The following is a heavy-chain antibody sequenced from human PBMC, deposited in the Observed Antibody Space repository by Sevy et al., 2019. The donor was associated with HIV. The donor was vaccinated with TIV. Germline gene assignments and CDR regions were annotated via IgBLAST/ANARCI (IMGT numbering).Heavy chain of an antibody. CDR3: ATDLSWGVD. CDR2: IKSKTDGETR. CDR1: GFDFFNAW. J-gene: IGHJ4*02. D-gene: IGHD3-16*01. V-gene: IGHV3-15*01. Sequence: GGSLRLSCAASGFDFFNAWMTWVRHAPGKGLEWVGHIKSKTDGETREYAAAVKGRFTISRYDSTDTVHRQMDRLTVEDTGLYYCATDLSWGVDWGQGTLVTVSS.